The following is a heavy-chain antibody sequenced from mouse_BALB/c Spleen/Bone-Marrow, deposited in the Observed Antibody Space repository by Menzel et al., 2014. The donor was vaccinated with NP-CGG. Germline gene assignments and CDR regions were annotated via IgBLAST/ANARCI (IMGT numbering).Heavy chain of an antibody. V-gene: IGHV14-3*02. J-gene: IGHJ2*01. Sequence: EVKLMESGAELVKSGASVKLSCTASGSNIKDTYMHWVKQRPEQGLEWIGRIDPANGNTKYDPKFQGKATITADTSSNTAYLQLSSLTSEDTAVYYCASYVYGYYFDYWGQGTALTVSS. CDR3: ASYVYGYYFDY. D-gene: IGHD2-2*01. CDR1: GSNIKDTY. CDR2: IDPANGNT.